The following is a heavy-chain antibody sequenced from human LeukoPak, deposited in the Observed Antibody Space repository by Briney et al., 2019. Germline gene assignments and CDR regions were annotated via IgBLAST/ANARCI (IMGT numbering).Heavy chain of an antibody. J-gene: IGHJ4*02. CDR2: IFYTGDS. CDR3: ARHKFASPLDS. V-gene: IGHV4-59*08. D-gene: IGHD2-21*01. Sequence: SETLSLTCTVSGVSSSSSYWSWIRQPPGKGLEWIGYIFYTGDSNHNPSFKSRVSISLDTSKDQISLNLSSVTAADTAVYYCARHKFASPLDSWGQGTLVTVSS. CDR1: GVSSSSSY.